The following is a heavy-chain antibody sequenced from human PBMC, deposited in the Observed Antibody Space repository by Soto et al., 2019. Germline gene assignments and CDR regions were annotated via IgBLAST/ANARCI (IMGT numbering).Heavy chain of an antibody. D-gene: IGHD2-2*01. V-gene: IGHV4-59*12. J-gene: IGHJ5*02. Sequence: SETLSLTCTVSGGSISGYYWSWSLQPPGKGLERIGYMYNTGSTVYNPSFKSRVTISVDTSKNQFSLKLSSVTAADTAVYYCARVPDRWGQGTLVTVSS. CDR1: GGSISGYY. CDR3: ARVPDR. CDR2: MYNTGST.